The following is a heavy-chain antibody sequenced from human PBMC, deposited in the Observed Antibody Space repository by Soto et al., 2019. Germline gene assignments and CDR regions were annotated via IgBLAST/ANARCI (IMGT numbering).Heavy chain of an antibody. D-gene: IGHD1-26*01. J-gene: IGHJ4*02. Sequence: PSETLSLTCAVSGYSISSGYYWGWIRQPPGKGLEWIGSIYHSGSTYYNPSLKSRVTISVDTSKNQFSLKLSSVTAADTAVYYCARGLSSQEWEIPFDYWGQGTLVTVSS. CDR2: IYHSGST. CDR3: ARGLSSQEWEIPFDY. V-gene: IGHV4-38-2*01. CDR1: GYSISSGYY.